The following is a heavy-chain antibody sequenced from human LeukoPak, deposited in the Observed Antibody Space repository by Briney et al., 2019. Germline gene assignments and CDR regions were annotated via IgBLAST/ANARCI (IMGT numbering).Heavy chain of an antibody. Sequence: PGGSLRLSCAASGFTFSSYSMNWVRQAPGKGLEWVSYISSSSSTIYYADSVKGRFTISRDNAKNSLYLQMNSLRAEDTAVYYCARGRSTVFFDYWGQGTQVTVSS. CDR3: ARGRSTVFFDY. D-gene: IGHD5/OR15-5a*01. J-gene: IGHJ4*02. CDR2: ISSSSSTI. CDR1: GFTFSSYS. V-gene: IGHV3-48*01.